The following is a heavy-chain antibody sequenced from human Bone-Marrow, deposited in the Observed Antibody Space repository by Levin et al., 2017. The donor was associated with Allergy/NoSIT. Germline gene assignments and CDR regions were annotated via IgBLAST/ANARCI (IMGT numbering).Heavy chain of an antibody. D-gene: IGHD6-19*01. V-gene: IGHV6-1*01. CDR2: TYYRSKWYN. CDR3: ARVWNGLGIAVAGPGRFDP. CDR1: GDSVSSTSAA. J-gene: IGHJ5*02. Sequence: SQTLSLTCAISGDSVSSTSAAWHWIRQSPSRGLEWLGRTYYRSKWYNDYAVSVKSRITINPDTSKNQFSLQLNSVTPEDTAVYYCARVWNGLGIAVAGPGRFDPWGQGTLVTVSS.